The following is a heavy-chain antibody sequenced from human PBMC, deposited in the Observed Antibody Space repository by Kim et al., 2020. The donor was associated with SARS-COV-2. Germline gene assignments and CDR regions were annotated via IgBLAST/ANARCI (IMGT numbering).Heavy chain of an antibody. J-gene: IGHJ4*02. Sequence: GGSLRLSCAASGFTFSTSPMGWVRQAPGKGLEWVSRISWDGKRTYYADSVKGRVTISSDKSKNTLYLHMNSLRVEDTAVYYCAKGVTNSGFDYWGQGPQVTVSS. V-gene: IGHV3-23*01. D-gene: IGHD4-17*01. CDR1: GFTFSTSP. CDR3: AKGVTNSGFDY. CDR2: ISWDGKRT.